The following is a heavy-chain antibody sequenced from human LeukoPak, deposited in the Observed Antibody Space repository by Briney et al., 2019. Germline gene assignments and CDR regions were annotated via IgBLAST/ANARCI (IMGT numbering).Heavy chain of an antibody. CDR2: ISGSGGST. V-gene: IGHV3-23*01. Sequence: GGSLRLSCAASGLTFSRYAMSWVRQAPGKGLEWVSAISGSGGSTYYTDSVTGRFTISRDNSKNTLYLQMNSLRAEDTALYYCASLDYFDSSDYGDYWGQGTLVTVSS. D-gene: IGHD3-22*01. J-gene: IGHJ4*02. CDR1: GLTFSRYA. CDR3: ASLDYFDSSDYGDY.